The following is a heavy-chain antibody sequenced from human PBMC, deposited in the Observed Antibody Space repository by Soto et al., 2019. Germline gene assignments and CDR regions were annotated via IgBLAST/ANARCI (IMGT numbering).Heavy chain of an antibody. CDR2: IYYSGST. J-gene: IGHJ5*02. CDR1: GGSISSYY. D-gene: IGHD3-22*01. Sequence: PSETLSLPYTVAGGSISSYYWSWIRQPPGKGLEWIGYIYYSGSTNYNPSLKSRVTISVDTSKNQFSLKLSSVTAADTAVYYCARHKDSSGPSGGWFDPWGQGTLVTV. CDR3: ARHKDSSGPSGGWFDP. V-gene: IGHV4-59*08.